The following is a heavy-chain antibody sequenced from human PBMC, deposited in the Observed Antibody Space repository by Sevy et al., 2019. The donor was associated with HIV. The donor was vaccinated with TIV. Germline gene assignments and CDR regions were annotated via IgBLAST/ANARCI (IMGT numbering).Heavy chain of an antibody. V-gene: IGHV4-34*01. D-gene: IGHD3-3*01. CDR1: GGSFSGYY. J-gene: IGHJ4*02. CDR2: INHGGST. Sequence: SETLSLTCAVYGGSFSGYYWSWIRQPPGKGLEWIGEINHGGSTNYNPSLKSRVTISVDTSKNQFSLKLSSVTAADTAVYYCARGSVDFWSGAYLFDYWGQGTLVTVSS. CDR3: ARGSVDFWSGAYLFDY.